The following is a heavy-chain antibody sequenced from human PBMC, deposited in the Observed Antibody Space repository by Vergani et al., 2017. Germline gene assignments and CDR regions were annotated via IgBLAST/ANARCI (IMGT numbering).Heavy chain of an antibody. J-gene: IGHJ6*02. CDR2: ISAYNGNT. CDR1: GYTFTSYG. D-gene: IGHD2/OR15-2a*01. V-gene: IGHV1-18*01. CDR3: ARGRAAGTRIYYYYYYGMDV. Sequence: QVQLVQSGAEVKKPGASVKVSCKASGYTFTSYGISWVRQAPGQGLEWMGWISAYNGNTNYAQKLQGRVTMTTDTSTSTAYMELRSLRADDTAVYYCARGRAAGTRIYYYYYYGMDVWGQGTTVTVSS.